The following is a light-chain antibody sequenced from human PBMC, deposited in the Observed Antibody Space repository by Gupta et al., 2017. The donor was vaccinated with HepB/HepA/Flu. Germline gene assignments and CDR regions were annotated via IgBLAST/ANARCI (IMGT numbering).Light chain of an antibody. CDR3: CSYAGTYTYV. V-gene: IGLV2-11*01. Sequence: QSALTQPRSVSGPPGQSVTISCTGTSTDVGNYNYASWYQQHPGKAPKLMIYDVIKRPSGVPDRFSGSKSGNTASLTISGLQAEDEADYYCCSYAGTYTYVFGNGTKVTVL. CDR2: DVI. CDR1: STDVGNYNY. J-gene: IGLJ1*01.